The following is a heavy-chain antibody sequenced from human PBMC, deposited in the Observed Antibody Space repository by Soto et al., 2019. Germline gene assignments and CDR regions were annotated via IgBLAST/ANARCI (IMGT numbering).Heavy chain of an antibody. CDR1: GFTFSSRA. D-gene: IGHD1-20*01. J-gene: IGHJ4*02. CDR2: ISSSSSNI. Sequence: GGSLRLSCTASGFTFSSRAMNWVRQFPGRGLEWVSYISSSSSNIDYADSVKGRFTVSRDNAKNSLYLQMNTLRDEDTAVYYCASDRSLGSNWYYYLESWGQGTLVTV. V-gene: IGHV3-48*02. CDR3: ASDRSLGSNWYYYLES.